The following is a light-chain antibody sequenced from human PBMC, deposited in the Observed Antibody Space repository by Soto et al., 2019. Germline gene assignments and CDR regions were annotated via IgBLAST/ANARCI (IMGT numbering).Light chain of an antibody. CDR2: KAS. V-gene: IGKV1-5*03. CDR3: QHYNTYPWT. CDR1: QSISSW. Sequence: DIQMAPSPSLLSASLVQRVTITCXASQSISSWLAWYQQKPGKAPNLLIYKASYLENEVPSRFIGSGSGTEFTLTISSLQPGDFATYYCQHYNTYPWTFGQGTKVDI. J-gene: IGKJ1*01.